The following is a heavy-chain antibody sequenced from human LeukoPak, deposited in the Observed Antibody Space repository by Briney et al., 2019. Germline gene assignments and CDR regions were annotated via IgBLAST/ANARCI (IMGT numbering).Heavy chain of an antibody. CDR2: LYSAGAT. CDR3: ASGGTGARKFYSDPFHY. Sequence: PGGSLRLSCAASGFTVSSNYMSCVRQAPGKGLEWVSILYSAGATYYADSVKGRFTISRDNSKNTLYLQMNSLRVEDTAVYYCASGGTGARKFYSDPFHYWGQGTLVTVSS. D-gene: IGHD2-15*01. CDR1: GFTVSSNY. J-gene: IGHJ4*02. V-gene: IGHV3-53*01.